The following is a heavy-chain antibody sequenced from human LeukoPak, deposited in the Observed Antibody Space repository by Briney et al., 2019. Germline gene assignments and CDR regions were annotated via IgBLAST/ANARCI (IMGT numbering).Heavy chain of an antibody. D-gene: IGHD1-26*01. CDR3: ASLLGASLDY. CDR1: GYSISSGYY. CDR2: IYHSGST. Sequence: SETLSLTCTVSGYSISSGYYWGWIRQPPGKGLEWIGSIYHSGSTYYNPSLKSRVTISVDTSKNQFSLKPSSVTAADTAVYYCASLLGASLDYWGQGTLVTVSS. J-gene: IGHJ4*02. V-gene: IGHV4-38-2*02.